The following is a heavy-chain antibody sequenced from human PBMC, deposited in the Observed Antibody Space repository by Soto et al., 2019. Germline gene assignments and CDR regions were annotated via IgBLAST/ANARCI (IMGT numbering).Heavy chain of an antibody. CDR1: GGSISSYY. D-gene: IGHD4-17*01. V-gene: IGHV4-59*01. CDR2: IYYSGST. CDR3: AGTPSEGYCDYVGLVDYYYMDV. J-gene: IGHJ6*03. Sequence: SETLSLTCTVSGGSISSYYWSWIRQPPGKGLEWIGYIYYSGSTNYNPSLKSRVTISVDTSKNQFSLKLSSVTAADTAVYYCAGTPSEGYCDYVGLVDYYYMDVWGKGTTVTVSS.